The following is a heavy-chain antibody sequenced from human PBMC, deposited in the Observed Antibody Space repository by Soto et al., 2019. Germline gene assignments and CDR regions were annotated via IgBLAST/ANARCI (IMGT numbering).Heavy chain of an antibody. D-gene: IGHD4-17*01. CDR3: ARDETAYGDYLFDY. CDR2: ISYDGSNK. V-gene: IGHV3-30-3*01. Sequence: GGSLRLSCAASGFTFSSYAMHWVRQAPGKGLEWVAVISYDGSNKYYADSVKGRFTISRDNSKNTLYLQMNSLRAEDTAVYYCARDETAYGDYLFDYWGQGTLVTVSS. J-gene: IGHJ4*02. CDR1: GFTFSSYA.